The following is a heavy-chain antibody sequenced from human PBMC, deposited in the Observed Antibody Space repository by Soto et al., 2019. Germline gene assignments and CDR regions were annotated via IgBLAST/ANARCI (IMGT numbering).Heavy chain of an antibody. CDR2: ISSSSSYI. V-gene: IGHV3-21*06. D-gene: IGHD3-22*01. J-gene: IGHJ4*02. CDR3: ASHPRDSSGYWYYFDY. CDR1: GFTFSSYS. Sequence: EVQLVESGGGLVKPGGSLRLSCAASGFTFSSYSMNWVRQAPGKGLEWVSSISSSSSYIDYAASVKGRFTISRDNAKNSLYLQMNRLGGEDTAVYYCASHPRDSSGYWYYFDYWGQGTLVTV.